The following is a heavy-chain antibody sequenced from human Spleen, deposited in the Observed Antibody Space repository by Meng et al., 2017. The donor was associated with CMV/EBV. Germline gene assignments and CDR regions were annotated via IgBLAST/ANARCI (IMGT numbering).Heavy chain of an antibody. V-gene: IGHV4-38-2*02. J-gene: IGHJ4*02. Sequence: SETLSLTCTVSGYSISSGYYWGWIRQPPGEGLEWIGTIYHSGSTYYNPSLRSRVTISVDTSKNQFSLKVTSVTAADTALYYCARATYYDFWNGYYYFDLWGQGTLVTVSS. CDR2: IYHSGST. CDR1: GYSISSGYY. CDR3: ARATYYDFWNGYYYFDL. D-gene: IGHD3-3*01.